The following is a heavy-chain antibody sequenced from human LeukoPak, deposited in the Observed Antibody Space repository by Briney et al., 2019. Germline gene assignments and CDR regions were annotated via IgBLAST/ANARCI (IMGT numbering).Heavy chain of an antibody. CDR2: ISSSSSYI. Sequence: GSLRLSCAASGFTFSSYSMNWVRQAPGKGLEWVSSISSSSSYIYYANSVKGRFTISRDNAKNSLYLQMNSLRAEDTAVYYCARDLWSGYYFDYWGQGTLVTVSS. J-gene: IGHJ4*02. CDR1: GFTFSSYS. V-gene: IGHV3-21*01. CDR3: ARDLWSGYYFDY. D-gene: IGHD3-3*01.